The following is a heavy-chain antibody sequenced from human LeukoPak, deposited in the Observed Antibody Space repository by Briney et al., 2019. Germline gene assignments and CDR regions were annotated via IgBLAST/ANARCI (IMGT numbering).Heavy chain of an antibody. CDR1: GFTFSSYG. D-gene: IGHD3-10*01. CDR2: ISYDGSNK. CDR3: AKDSSPTYYYGSGSYMLYYYYGMDV. Sequence: GGSLRLSCAASGFTFSSYGMHWVRQAPGKGLEWVAVISYDGSNKHYADSVKGRFTISRDNSKNTLYLQMNSLRAEDTAVYYCAKDSSPTYYYGSGSYMLYYYYGMDVWGQGTTVTVSS. J-gene: IGHJ6*02. V-gene: IGHV3-30*18.